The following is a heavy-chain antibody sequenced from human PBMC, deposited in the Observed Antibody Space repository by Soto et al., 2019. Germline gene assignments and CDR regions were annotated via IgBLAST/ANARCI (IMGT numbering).Heavy chain of an antibody. J-gene: IGHJ5*02. CDR1: GFTFSSYA. CDR3: AKTTGYYDSSGYFNCCGR. Sequence: SLRLSCAASGFTFSSYAISCVRQAPGKRLEWVSAISGSGGSTYYADSVKGRFTISRDNSKNTLYLQMNSLTAEDTAVDYCAKTTGYYDSSGYFNCCGRCRQGSLVTVSS. V-gene: IGHV3-23*01. D-gene: IGHD3-22*01. CDR2: ISGSGGST.